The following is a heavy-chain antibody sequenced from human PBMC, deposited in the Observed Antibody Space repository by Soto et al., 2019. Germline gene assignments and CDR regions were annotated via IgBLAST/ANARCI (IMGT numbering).Heavy chain of an antibody. CDR3: ARESGGATATLDYYYFYMDV. Sequence: QVQLVQSGAEVKKPGASVTVSCKASGYTFSDYYLHWVRQAPGQGPEWMGWINPNGGGTKYGQKFRGRVTMTRDTSVRTALMELNSLKSDDTAVYYCARESGGATATLDYYYFYMDVWGKGTTVTVSS. CDR1: GYTFSDYY. V-gene: IGHV1-2*02. CDR2: INPNGGGT. J-gene: IGHJ6*03. D-gene: IGHD5-12*01.